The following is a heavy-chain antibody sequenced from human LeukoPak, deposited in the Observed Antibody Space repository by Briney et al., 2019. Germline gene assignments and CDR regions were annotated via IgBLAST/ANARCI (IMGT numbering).Heavy chain of an antibody. D-gene: IGHD6-6*01. CDR2: INPNSGGT. J-gene: IGHJ5*02. CDR1: GYTFTGYY. V-gene: IGHV1-2*02. Sequence: ASVKVSYKASGYTFTGYYMHWVRQAPGQGLEWMGWINPNSGGTNYAQKFQGRVTMTRGTSISTAYMELSRLRSDDTAVYYCARIASSSPGSGWLDRWGQGTLVTVSS. CDR3: ARIASSSPGSGWLDR.